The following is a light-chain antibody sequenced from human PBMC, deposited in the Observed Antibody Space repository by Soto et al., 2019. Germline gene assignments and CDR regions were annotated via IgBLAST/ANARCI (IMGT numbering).Light chain of an antibody. CDR2: DVS. CDR1: SSDVGGYNY. Sequence: QSVLTQPASVSGSPGQSITISRTGTSSDVGGYNYVSWYQQHPGKAPKLMIYDVSNRPSGVSNRFSGSKSGNTASLTISGLQAEDEADYYCSSYTSSSTYVFXTGTKVTVL. J-gene: IGLJ1*01. CDR3: SSYTSSSTYV. V-gene: IGLV2-14*01.